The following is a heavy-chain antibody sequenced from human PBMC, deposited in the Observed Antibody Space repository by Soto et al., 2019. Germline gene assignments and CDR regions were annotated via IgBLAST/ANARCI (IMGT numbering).Heavy chain of an antibody. D-gene: IGHD4-17*01. CDR3: ARVDNYGADFDY. CDR2: IYYSGST. CDR1: GGSISSGGYY. V-gene: IGHV4-31*03. J-gene: IGHJ4*02. Sequence: SETLSLTCTVSGGSISSGGYYWSWIRQHPGKGLEWIGYIYYSGSTYYNPSLKSRVTISVDTSKNQFSLKLSSVTAADTAVYYCARVDNYGADFDYWGQGTLVTVSS.